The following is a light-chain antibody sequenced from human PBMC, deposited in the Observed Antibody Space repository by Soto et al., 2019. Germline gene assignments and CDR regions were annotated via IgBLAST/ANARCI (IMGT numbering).Light chain of an antibody. Sequence: PGERGTHCCMSCHSVRSYLAWYQHKPGQPPRLLICDASNRVSGIPARFSGSGSGTDFTLTISSLEPEDFAVYYCQQRSYWPVAFGEGTKVDI. CDR3: QQRSYWPVA. J-gene: IGKJ4*01. CDR2: DAS. V-gene: IGKV3-11*01. CDR1: HSVRSY.